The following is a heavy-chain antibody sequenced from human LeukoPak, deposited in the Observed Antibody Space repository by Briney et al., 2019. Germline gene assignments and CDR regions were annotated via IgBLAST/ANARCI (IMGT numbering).Heavy chain of an antibody. V-gene: IGHV3-9*01. J-gene: IGHJ3*01. CDR1: GFTFGHYA. CDR2: ISWNSGSI. CDR3: AKDMGP. Sequence: GGSLRLSCAASGFTFGHYAMPRVRQAPGKGLEWVSGISWNSGSIGYADSVKGRFTISRDNAKNSLYLQMNSLRAEDTALYYCAKDMGPWGQGTMVTVSS.